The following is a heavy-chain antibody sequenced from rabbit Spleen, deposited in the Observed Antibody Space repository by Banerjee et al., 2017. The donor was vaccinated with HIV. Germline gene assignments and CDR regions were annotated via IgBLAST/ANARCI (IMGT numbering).Heavy chain of an antibody. V-gene: IGHV1S40*01. CDR1: GVSFSSNYY. Sequence: QSLEESGGDLVKPGASLTLTCTASGVSFSSNYYMCWVRQAPGKGLEWIACIDTGSSGFTYFASWAKGRFTCSKTSSTTVTLQMTSLTAADTATYFCARTYGDGGYAYANAWGQGTLVTVS. D-gene: IGHD6-1*01. J-gene: IGHJ3*01. CDR3: ARTYGDGGYAYANA. CDR2: IDTGSSGFT.